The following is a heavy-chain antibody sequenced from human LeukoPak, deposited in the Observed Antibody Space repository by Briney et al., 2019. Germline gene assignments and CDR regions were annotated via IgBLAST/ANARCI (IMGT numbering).Heavy chain of an antibody. CDR1: GYTFTSYG. J-gene: IGHJ4*02. D-gene: IGHD4-17*01. CDR2: IIPILGIA. V-gene: IGHV1-69*04. Sequence: ASVKVSCKASGYTFTSYGISWVRQAPGQGLEWMGRIIPILGIANYAQKFQGRVTITADKSTSTAYMELSSLRSEDTAVYYCAKDYGDYVGYFDYWGQGTLVTVSS. CDR3: AKDYGDYVGYFDY.